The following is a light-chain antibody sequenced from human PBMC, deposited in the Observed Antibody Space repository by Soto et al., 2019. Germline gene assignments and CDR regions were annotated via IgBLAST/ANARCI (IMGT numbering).Light chain of an antibody. CDR1: SSNIGSNY. CDR2: RNN. Sequence: QSVLTQPPSASGTPGQRVTISCSGSSSNIGSNYVYWYQQLPGTAPKLLIYRNNQRPSGVPDRFSGSTSGTSASLAISGLRSEDEADHYCAAWDASLRGPSYGFGTGTKVTVL. V-gene: IGLV1-47*01. J-gene: IGLJ1*01. CDR3: AAWDASLRGPSYG.